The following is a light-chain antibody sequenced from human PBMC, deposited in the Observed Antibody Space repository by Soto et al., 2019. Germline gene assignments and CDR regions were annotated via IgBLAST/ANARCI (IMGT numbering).Light chain of an antibody. Sequence: EIVLTHSPGTLSLSPGERATLSFSSSQSVSSSYLAWYQQKPGQAPRLLIYGASGRATGIPDRFSGSGSGTDFTLTISRLEPEDFAVYYCQQYGSSPLTFGGGTKVDIK. CDR2: GAS. V-gene: IGKV3-20*01. CDR3: QQYGSSPLT. J-gene: IGKJ4*01. CDR1: QSVSSSY.